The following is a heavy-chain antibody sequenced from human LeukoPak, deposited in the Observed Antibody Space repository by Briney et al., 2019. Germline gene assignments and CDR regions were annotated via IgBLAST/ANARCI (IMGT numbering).Heavy chain of an antibody. D-gene: IGHD3-10*01. CDR1: GYLFSVYG. CDR2: IWNDGSNK. Sequence: GGSLRLSCVASGYLFSVYGMHWVRQAPGKGLEWVAVIWNDGSNKYYADSVKGRFTISRDNSKNTLYLQMNSLRAEDTAVYSCARASGPFDYWGQGTLVTVSS. CDR3: ARASGPFDY. J-gene: IGHJ4*01. V-gene: IGHV3-33*01.